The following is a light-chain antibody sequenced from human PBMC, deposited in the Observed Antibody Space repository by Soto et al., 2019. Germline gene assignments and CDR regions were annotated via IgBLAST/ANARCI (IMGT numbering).Light chain of an antibody. CDR3: SSYTSDWGV. V-gene: IGLV2-14*01. CDR1: ISDVGGYDF. CDR2: EVR. Sequence: QCLLTQPASSSGSVGQSITISCTGTISDVGGYDFVSWYQHHPGKAPKLIIYEVRTRPSGVSDRFSGSKSGNTASPTISGLQAEDEADYYCSSYTSDWGVFGTGTKVTVL. J-gene: IGLJ1*01.